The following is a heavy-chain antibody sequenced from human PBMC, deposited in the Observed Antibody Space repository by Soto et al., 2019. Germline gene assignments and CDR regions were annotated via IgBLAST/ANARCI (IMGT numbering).Heavy chain of an antibody. CDR2: INGGTGQT. CDR1: GYTFSTHD. J-gene: IGHJ6*02. V-gene: IGHV1-3*01. CDR3: ARGKGMEENYYYYGLDI. Sequence: ASVKVSCKASGYTFSTHDMHWVRQAPGQSLEWMGWINGGTGQTKHSHRFQDRISITRDTSASTAYMELSSLRSEDTAVYYCARGKGMEENYYYYGLDIWGQGTTVTVSS. D-gene: IGHD1-1*01.